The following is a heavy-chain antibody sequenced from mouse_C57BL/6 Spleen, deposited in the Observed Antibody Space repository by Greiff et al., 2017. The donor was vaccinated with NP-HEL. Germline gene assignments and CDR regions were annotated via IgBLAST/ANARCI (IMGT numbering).Heavy chain of an antibody. D-gene: IGHD2-3*01. J-gene: IGHJ3*01. CDR2: ISSGSSTI. Sequence: EVQRVESGGGLVKPGGSLKLSCAASGFTFSDYGMHWVRQAPEKGLEWVAYISSGSSTIYYADTVKGRFTISRDNAKNTLFLQMTSLRSEDTAMYYCARPGYDGYPAWFAYWGQGTLVTVSA. CDR3: ARPGYDGYPAWFAY. CDR1: GFTFSDYG. V-gene: IGHV5-17*01.